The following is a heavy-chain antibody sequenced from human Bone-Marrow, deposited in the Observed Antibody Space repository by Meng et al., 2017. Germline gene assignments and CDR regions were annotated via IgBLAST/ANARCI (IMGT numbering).Heavy chain of an antibody. CDR3: AKRIMVVTQGPDY. J-gene: IGHJ4*02. D-gene: IGHD4-23*01. CDR1: GFTFSSYA. Sequence: GGSLRLSCAASGFTFSSYAMHWVRQAPGKGLEWVAVISYDGSNKYYADSVKGRFTISRDNSKNTLYLQMNSLRAEDTAVYYCAKRIMVVTQGPDYWGQGTLVTVSS. CDR2: ISYDGSNK. V-gene: IGHV3-30*04.